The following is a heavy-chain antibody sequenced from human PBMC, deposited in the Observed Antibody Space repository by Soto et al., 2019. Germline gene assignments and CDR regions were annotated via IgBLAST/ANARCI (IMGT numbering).Heavy chain of an antibody. Sequence: EVQLLESGGGLVQPGGSLRLSCAASGFTFSSYAMSWVRQAPGKGLEWVSAFSGSGGSTYYADSVKGRFTISRDNSKNTLYLQMNSRRAEDTAVYYCAKDRWGGGGGLTDAFDIWGQGTMVTVSS. CDR3: AKDRWGGGGGLTDAFDI. D-gene: IGHD3-16*01. CDR1: GFTFSSYA. J-gene: IGHJ3*02. CDR2: FSGSGGST. V-gene: IGHV3-23*01.